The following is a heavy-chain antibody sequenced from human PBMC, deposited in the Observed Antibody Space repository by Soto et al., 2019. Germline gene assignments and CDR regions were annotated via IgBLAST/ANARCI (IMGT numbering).Heavy chain of an antibody. D-gene: IGHD1-1*01. CDR2: ISHSGRS. CDR1: GGSMTSGGYS. J-gene: IGHJ4*02. V-gene: IGHV4-30-2*01. CDR3: ARSRDLDDPEPYYFDS. Sequence: PSETLSLTCAVSGGSMTSGGYSWSWIRQPPGKALEWIGYISHSGRSFYTPSLDSRVTISVDWSKNQFSLEVSSVTAADTAVYYCARSRDLDDPEPYYFDSWGQGALVTVSS.